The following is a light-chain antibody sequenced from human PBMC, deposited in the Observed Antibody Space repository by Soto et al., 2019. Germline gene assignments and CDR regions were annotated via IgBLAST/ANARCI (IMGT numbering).Light chain of an antibody. Sequence: IQMTQSPSTLSASVGDRVTITCRASQSITNRLAWYQQKPGKAPKVLIYDASSLESGVPSRFSGSGSGTEFALTISSLQPDDFATYYCQHYNSYSEEFGQGTKVDIK. CDR1: QSITNR. J-gene: IGKJ1*01. CDR3: QHYNSYSEE. CDR2: DAS. V-gene: IGKV1-5*01.